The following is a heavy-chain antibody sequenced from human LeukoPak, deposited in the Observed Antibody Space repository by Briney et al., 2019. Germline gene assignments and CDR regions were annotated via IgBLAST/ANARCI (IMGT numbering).Heavy chain of an antibody. D-gene: IGHD3-22*01. CDR1: GFVYSAFW. V-gene: IGHV3-7*03. CDR3: AREHYYDSRPNDY. Sequence: TGGSLRLSCAASGFVYSAFWMSWVRQAPGKGLEWVANIKQDGSEKYYEDSVKGRFTISRDNARNTLFLQMDSLRAEDTAVYYCAREHYYDSRPNDYWGQGTLVTVSS. J-gene: IGHJ4*02. CDR2: IKQDGSEK.